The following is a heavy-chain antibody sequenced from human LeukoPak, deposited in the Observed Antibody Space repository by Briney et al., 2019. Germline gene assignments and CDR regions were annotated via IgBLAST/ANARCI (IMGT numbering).Heavy chain of an antibody. CDR1: GFTFSSHS. V-gene: IGHV3-15*01. J-gene: IGHJ4*02. CDR3: TTDLAAMVRAVDY. D-gene: IGHD5-18*01. CDR2: IKSKTDGGTT. Sequence: GGSLRLSCAASGFTFSSHSMNWVRQAPGKGLEWVGRIKSKTDGGTTDYTAPVNGRFTISRDDSKNTLYLQMNSLKTEDTAVYYCTTDLAAMVRAVDYWGQGTLVTVSS.